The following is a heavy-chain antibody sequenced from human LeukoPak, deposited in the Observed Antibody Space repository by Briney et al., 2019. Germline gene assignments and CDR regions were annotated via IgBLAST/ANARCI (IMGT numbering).Heavy chain of an antibody. CDR1: GGSFSGYY. CDR3: ARAAGVEMATTFDY. Sequence: SETLSLTCAVYGGSFSGYYWNWIRKPRRKGLEWMGEINHSGSTKYNPYLTSRGPISVDTSKTQCSLNLSSVTAADTAVYYCARAAGVEMATTFDYWGQGTLVTVSS. CDR2: INHSGST. J-gene: IGHJ4*02. V-gene: IGHV4-34*01. D-gene: IGHD5-24*01.